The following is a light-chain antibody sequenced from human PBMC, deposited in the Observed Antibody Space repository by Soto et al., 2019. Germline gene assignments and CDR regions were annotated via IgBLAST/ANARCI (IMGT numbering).Light chain of an antibody. CDR1: SSDVGGYNY. V-gene: IGLV2-14*01. CDR2: QVR. CDR3: SSYTSSSTLLYL. Sequence: QSALTQPASVSGSPGQSITISCTGTSSDVGGYNYVSWYQQHPGKAAKLMIYQVRNRPSGVSDRFSGSKSGNTASLTISWLQAEDESDYYCSSYTSSSTLLYLFGTGTKLTVL. J-gene: IGLJ1*01.